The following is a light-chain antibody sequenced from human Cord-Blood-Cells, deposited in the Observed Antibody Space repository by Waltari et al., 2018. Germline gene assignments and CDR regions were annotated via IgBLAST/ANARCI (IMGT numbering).Light chain of an antibody. Sequence: QSALTQPPSASGSPGQSVTISCTGTSSDVGGYNYVSWYQQHPGKAPNLMIYEVSKRPSGVPDRFSGSKAGNTASLTVSGLQADDEADYYCSSYAGSNNVVFGGGTKLTVL. CDR1: SSDVGGYNY. CDR2: EVS. J-gene: IGLJ2*01. CDR3: SSYAGSNNVV. V-gene: IGLV2-8*01.